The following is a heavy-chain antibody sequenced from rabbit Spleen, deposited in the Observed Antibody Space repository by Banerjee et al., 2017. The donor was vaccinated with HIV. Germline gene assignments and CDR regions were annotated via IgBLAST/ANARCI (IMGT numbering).Heavy chain of an antibody. J-gene: IGHJ4*01. V-gene: IGHV1S40*01. CDR3: ARDLTDIIGWNFAW. D-gene: IGHD1-1*01. CDR1: GFSFSSSYW. CDR2: IYSGSSGSA. Sequence: QSLEESGGDLVKPGASLTLTCTASGFSFSSSYWICWVRQAPGKGLEWIACIYSGSSGSAYYASWAKGRFTFSRTSSTTVTLQMTSLTAADTATYFCARDLTDIIGWNFAWWGPGTLVTVS.